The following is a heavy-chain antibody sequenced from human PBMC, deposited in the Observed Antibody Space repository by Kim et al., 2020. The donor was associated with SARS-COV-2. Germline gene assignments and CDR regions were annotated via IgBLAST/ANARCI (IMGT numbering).Heavy chain of an antibody. CDR3: ARGPSGWYPTHV. J-gene: IGHJ6*02. V-gene: IGHV1-3*01. D-gene: IGHD6-19*01. Sequence: KYSQKFQGRVTITRDTSASTAYMELSSLRSEDTAVYYCARGPSGWYPTHVWGQGTTVTVSS.